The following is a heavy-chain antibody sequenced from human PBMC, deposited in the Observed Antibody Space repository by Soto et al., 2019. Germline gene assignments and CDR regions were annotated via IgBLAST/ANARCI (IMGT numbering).Heavy chain of an antibody. CDR3: AREVSYGHPSADYFDY. D-gene: IGHD5-18*01. CDR2: IYYSGST. CDR1: GGSISSYY. Sequence: QVQLQESGPGLVKPSETLSLTCTVSGGSISSYYWSWIRQPPGKGLEWIGYIYYSGSTNYNPSLKSRVTISVDTSKNQFSLKLSSVTAADTAVYYCAREVSYGHPSADYFDYWVQGTLVTVSS. J-gene: IGHJ4*02. V-gene: IGHV4-59*01.